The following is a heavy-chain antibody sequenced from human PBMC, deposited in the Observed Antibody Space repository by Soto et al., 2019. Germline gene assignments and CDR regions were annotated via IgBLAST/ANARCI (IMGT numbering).Heavy chain of an antibody. CDR3: AREATEYYCDY. J-gene: IGHJ4*02. Sequence: QVQLVESGGGVVQPGRSLRLSCVASGFTFSNYGMHWVRQAPGKGLEWVTTIWYDGSNKYYADSVKGRFTISRDNAKDTLYLQMNSLRAEDTAVYSCAREATEYYCDYWGQGTLVTVSS. CDR1: GFTFSNYG. CDR2: IWYDGSNK. V-gene: IGHV3-33*01.